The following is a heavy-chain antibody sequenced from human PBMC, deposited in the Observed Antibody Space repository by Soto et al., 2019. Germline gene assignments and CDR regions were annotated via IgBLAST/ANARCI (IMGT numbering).Heavy chain of an antibody. D-gene: IGHD3-3*01. Sequence: EVQLVESGGGLVKPGGSLRLSCAASGFTFSSYSMNWVRQAPGKGLEWVSSISSSSSYIYYADSVKGRFTISRDNAKNSLYLQMNSLRAEDTAVYYCASDPGYYFWSGYGMDVWGQGTTVTVSS. J-gene: IGHJ6*02. CDR2: ISSSSSYI. CDR3: ASDPGYYFWSGYGMDV. V-gene: IGHV3-21*01. CDR1: GFTFSSYS.